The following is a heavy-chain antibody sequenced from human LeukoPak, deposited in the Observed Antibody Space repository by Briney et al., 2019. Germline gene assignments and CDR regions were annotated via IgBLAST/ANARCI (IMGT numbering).Heavy chain of an antibody. J-gene: IGHJ5*02. V-gene: IGHV1-46*01. CDR2: INPSGGST. CDR1: GYTFTSYY. D-gene: IGHD3-3*01. Sequence: GASVKVSCKASGYTFTSYYMHWVRQAPGQGLEWMGIINPSGGSTGYAQKFQGRATMTRNTSISTAYMELSSLRSEDTAVYYCARGRGYDFWSGYYKGENWFDPWGQGTLVTVSS. CDR3: ARGRGYDFWSGYYKGENWFDP.